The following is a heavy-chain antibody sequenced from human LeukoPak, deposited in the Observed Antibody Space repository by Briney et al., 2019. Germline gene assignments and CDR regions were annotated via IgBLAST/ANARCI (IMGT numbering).Heavy chain of an antibody. Sequence: GGSLRLSCAASGFTFSSYGMHWVRQAPGKGLEYISIITSSGSNTYYADSVKGRFTISRDNSKNTLYLHMNSLRVEDTALYYCAQSWNLDCWGQGTLVTVSS. J-gene: IGHJ4*02. CDR3: AQSWNLDC. D-gene: IGHD1-1*01. CDR1: GFTFSSYG. V-gene: IGHV3-NL1*01. CDR2: ITSSGSNT.